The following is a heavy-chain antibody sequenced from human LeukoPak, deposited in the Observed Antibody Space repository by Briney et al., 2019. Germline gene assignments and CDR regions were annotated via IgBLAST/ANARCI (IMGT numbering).Heavy chain of an antibody. CDR3: ATGYSSGRNFDY. CDR2: ISSSGSTI. J-gene: IGHJ4*02. CDR1: GFTFSSYE. D-gene: IGHD6-25*01. Sequence: GGSLRLSCAASGFTFSSYEMNWVRQAPGKGLEWVSYISSSGSTIYYADSVKGRFTISRDNAKNSLYLQMNSLRAEDTAVYYCATGYSSGRNFDYWGQGTLVTVSS. V-gene: IGHV3-48*03.